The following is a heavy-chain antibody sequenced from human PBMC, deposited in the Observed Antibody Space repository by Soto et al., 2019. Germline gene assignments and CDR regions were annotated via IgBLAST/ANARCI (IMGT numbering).Heavy chain of an antibody. D-gene: IGHD2-2*01. V-gene: IGHV3-23*01. CDR2: IIDNGGST. CDR1: GFTWTNYA. CDR3: AKGLVPAAKSSLNWY. J-gene: IGHJ4*02. Sequence: GGSLRLSCDTSGFTWTNYAMSWVRQAPGRGLEWVSTIIDNGGSTYYADSVKGRFTISRDNSKKTLYLQMNSLRAEDTAVYHCAKGLVPAAKSSLNWYWGQGTLVTISS.